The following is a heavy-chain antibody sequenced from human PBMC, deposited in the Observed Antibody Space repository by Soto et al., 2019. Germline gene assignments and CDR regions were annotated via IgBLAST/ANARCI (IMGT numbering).Heavy chain of an antibody. CDR3: ARGRRYSYGRFDY. CDR2: INPNSGGT. D-gene: IGHD5-18*01. Sequence: ASVKVSCKASGYTFTGYYMHWVRQAPGQGLEWMGWINPNSGGTNYAQKFQGWVTMTRDTSISTAYMELSRLRSDDTAVYYCARGRRYSYGRFDYWGQGTLVTVSS. V-gene: IGHV1-2*04. CDR1: GYTFTGYY. J-gene: IGHJ4*02.